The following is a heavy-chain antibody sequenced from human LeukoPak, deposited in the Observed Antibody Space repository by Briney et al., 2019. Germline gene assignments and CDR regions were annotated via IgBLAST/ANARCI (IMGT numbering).Heavy chain of an antibody. J-gene: IGHJ4*02. CDR2: IYPRDGST. CDR3: AREGYDYGDSIDY. V-gene: IGHV1-46*01. D-gene: IGHD4-17*01. Sequence: ASVKVSCKASGYTFTSNYIHWVRQAPGQGLEWMGMIYPRDGSTSYAQKFQGRVTITRDTSASTAYMELSSLRSEDTAVYYCAREGYDYGDSIDYWGQGTLVTVSS. CDR1: GYTFTSNY.